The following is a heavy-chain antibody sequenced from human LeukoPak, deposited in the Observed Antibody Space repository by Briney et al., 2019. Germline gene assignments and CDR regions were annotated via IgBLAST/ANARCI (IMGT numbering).Heavy chain of an antibody. CDR2: IYYSGST. J-gene: IGHJ4*02. CDR3: ARFENTAMGFFDY. V-gene: IGHV4-59*01. D-gene: IGHD5-18*01. Sequence: PPEALFLTCTVSGGSISSYYWSWIRQPPGKGLECIGYIYYSGSTNYNPSLKSRVTISVDTSKNQFSLKLSSVTAADTAVYYCARFENTAMGFFDYWGQGTLVTVSS. CDR1: GGSISSYY.